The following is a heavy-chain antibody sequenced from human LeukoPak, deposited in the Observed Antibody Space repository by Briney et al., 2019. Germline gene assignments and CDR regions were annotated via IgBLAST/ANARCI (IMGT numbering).Heavy chain of an antibody. J-gene: IGHJ4*02. CDR1: GYTFTSYA. D-gene: IGHD6-19*01. CDR2: INTNTGNP. V-gene: IGHV7-4-1*02. CDR3: AGGRHSSGWYSLFDY. Sequence: ASVKVSCKASGYTFTSYAMNWVRQAPGQGLEWMGWINTNTGNPTYAQGFTGRFVFSLDTSVSTAYLQISSLKAEDTAVYYCAGGRHSSGWYSLFDYWGQGTLVTVSS.